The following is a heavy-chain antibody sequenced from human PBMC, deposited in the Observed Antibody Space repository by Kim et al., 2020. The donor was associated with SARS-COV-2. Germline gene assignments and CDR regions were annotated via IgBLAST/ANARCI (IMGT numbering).Heavy chain of an antibody. CDR2: ISYDGRNK. Sequence: GGSLRLSCAASGFTFSNYGVHWVRQAPGKGLEWVAVISYDGRNKYYVDSVKGRFTISRDNSKNTLDLQMNSLRAEDTAVYYCAKDRGPALTYDILTGLSPLDVWGQGTLVTVSS. J-gene: IGHJ4*02. CDR3: AKDRGPALTYDILTGLSPLDV. D-gene: IGHD3-9*01. CDR1: GFTFSNYG. V-gene: IGHV3-30*18.